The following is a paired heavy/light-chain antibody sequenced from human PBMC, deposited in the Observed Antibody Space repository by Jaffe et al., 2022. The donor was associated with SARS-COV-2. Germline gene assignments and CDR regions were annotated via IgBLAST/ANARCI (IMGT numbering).Heavy chain of an antibody. CDR3: TRVGYSYGFGGAFDI. Sequence: EVQLVESGGGLVKPGGSPRLSCAASGFTFSNAWMTWVRQAPGKGLEWVGRIKSKTDGGTTDYAAPVKGRFTISRDDSKNTLYLQMNSLKSEDTAVYYCTRVGYSYGFGGAFDIWGQGTMVTVSS. CDR2: IKSKTDGGTT. V-gene: IGHV3-15*01. D-gene: IGHD5-18*01. J-gene: IGHJ3*02. CDR1: GFTFSNAW.
Light chain of an antibody. CDR2: WAS. V-gene: IGKV4-1*01. Sequence: DIVMTQSPDSLAVSLGERATINCKSSQSVLYNSNNKNYLAWYQQKPGQPPKLLIYWASTRESGVPDRFSGSGSGTDFTLTISSLQAEDVAVYYCQQYYNTPYTFGQGTKLEIK. CDR1: QSVLYNSNNKNY. CDR3: QQYYNTPYT. J-gene: IGKJ2*01.